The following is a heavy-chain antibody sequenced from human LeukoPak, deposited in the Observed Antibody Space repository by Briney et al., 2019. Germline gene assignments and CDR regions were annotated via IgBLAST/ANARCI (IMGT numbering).Heavy chain of an antibody. CDR3: ASSGNWFDP. CDR1: GFIFSDYY. CDR2: IGNSGTPI. D-gene: IGHD3-10*01. Sequence: PGGSLRLSCAASGFIFSDYYMSWVRQAPGKGPEWVSYIGNSGTPIYYADSVKGRFTISRDNVKNSLYLQMNGLRAKDTAVYYCASSGNWFDPWGQGTLVTVSS. V-gene: IGHV3-11*04. J-gene: IGHJ5*02.